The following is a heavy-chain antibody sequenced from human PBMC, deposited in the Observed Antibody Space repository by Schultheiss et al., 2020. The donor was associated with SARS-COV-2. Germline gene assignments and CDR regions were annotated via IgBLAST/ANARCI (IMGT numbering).Heavy chain of an antibody. CDR1: GYTFTGYY. V-gene: IGHV1-46*01. Sequence: ASVKVSCKASGYTFTGYYMHWVRQAPGQGLEWMGIINPSSGSTTYAQKFQGRVTMTRDTSTTTVYMELRSLRSDDTAVYYCARVKCLEWILCSWWFDPWGQGTLVTVSS. CDR2: INPSSGST. D-gene: IGHD3-3*01. CDR3: ARVKCLEWILCSWWFDP. J-gene: IGHJ5*02.